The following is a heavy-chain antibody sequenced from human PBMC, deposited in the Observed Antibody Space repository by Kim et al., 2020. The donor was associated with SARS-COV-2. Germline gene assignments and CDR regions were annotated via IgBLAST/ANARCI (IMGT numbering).Heavy chain of an antibody. CDR3: ARHDRGVIVNYFDY. J-gene: IGHJ4*02. D-gene: IGHD3-16*02. Sequence: PSLKSRVTISVDTSNNQFSLKLSSVTAADTAVYYGARHDRGVIVNYFDYWGQGTLVTVSS. V-gene: IGHV4-39*01.